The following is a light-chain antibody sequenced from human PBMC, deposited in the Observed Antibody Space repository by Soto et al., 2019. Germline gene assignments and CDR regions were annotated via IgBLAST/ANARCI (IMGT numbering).Light chain of an antibody. CDR3: QSYDSSLSGYV. V-gene: IGLV1-40*01. J-gene: IGLJ1*01. CDR2: GNS. CDR1: SSNIGAGYD. Sequence: QSVLKQPPSVSGAPGQRVTISCTGSSSNIGAGYDVHWYQQLPGTAPKLLIYGNSNRPSGVPDRFSGSKSGTSVSLAITGLQAEDEADYYCQSYDSSLSGYVFGTGTKVTVL.